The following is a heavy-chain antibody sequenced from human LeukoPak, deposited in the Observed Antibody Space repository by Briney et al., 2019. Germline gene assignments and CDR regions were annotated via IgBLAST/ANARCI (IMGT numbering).Heavy chain of an antibody. J-gene: IGHJ4*02. CDR3: ATGDFDGPGPFDY. V-gene: IGHV1-24*01. Sequence: ASVKVSCKVSGYTLAELSMHWVRQAPGKGLEWMGGFDPEDGETIYAQKFQGRVTMTEDTSTDTAYMELSSLRSEDTAVYYCATGDFDGPGPFDYWGQGTLVTVSS. CDR2: FDPEDGET. CDR1: GYTLAELS. D-gene: IGHD3-9*01.